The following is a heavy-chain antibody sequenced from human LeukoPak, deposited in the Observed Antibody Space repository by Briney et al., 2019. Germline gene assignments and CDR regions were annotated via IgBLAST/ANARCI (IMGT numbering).Heavy chain of an antibody. CDR1: GYSFTSYW. CDR3: AMGDDSSGYYFLAGPDAFDI. V-gene: IGHV5-51*01. J-gene: IGHJ3*02. CDR2: IYPGDSDT. Sequence: GESLKISCKGSGYSFTSYWIGWVRQMPGKGLEWMGIIYPGDSDTRYSPSFQGQVTISADKSISPAYLQWSSLKASDTAMYYCAMGDDSSGYYFLAGPDAFDIWGQGTMVSVCS. D-gene: IGHD3-22*01.